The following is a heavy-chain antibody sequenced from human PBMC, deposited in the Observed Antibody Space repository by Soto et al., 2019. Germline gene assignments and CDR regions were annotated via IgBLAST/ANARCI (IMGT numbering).Heavy chain of an antibody. V-gene: IGHV3-30*18. J-gene: IGHJ3*02. CDR2: IIYDGSEK. CDR3: AKADDRTEFAAFDI. CDR1: GFNFSSYG. D-gene: IGHD3-9*01. Sequence: QVHLVESGGGVVQPGRSLRLSCAASGFNFSSYGMHWVRQAPGKGLEWVSVIIYDGSEKFHADSVRGRFTISRDNAENREYLQVSILRPEDTAVYYCAKADDRTEFAAFDIWGQGTMVTVTS.